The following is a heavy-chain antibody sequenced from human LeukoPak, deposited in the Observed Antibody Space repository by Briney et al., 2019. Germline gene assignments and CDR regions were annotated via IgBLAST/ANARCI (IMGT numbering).Heavy chain of an antibody. V-gene: IGHV4-59*01. CDR3: ARGDSSGYYGSSYAFDI. Sequence: TSETLSLTCTVSGGSISSYYWSWIRQPPGKGLEWIGYIYYSGSTNYNPSLKSRVTISVDTSKNQFSLKLSSVTAADTAVYYCARGDSSGYYGSSYAFDIWGQGTMVTVSS. CDR1: GGSISSYY. D-gene: IGHD3-22*01. CDR2: IYYSGST. J-gene: IGHJ3*02.